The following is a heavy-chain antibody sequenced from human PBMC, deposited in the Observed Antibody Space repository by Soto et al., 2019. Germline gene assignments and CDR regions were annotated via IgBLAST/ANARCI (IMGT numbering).Heavy chain of an antibody. D-gene: IGHD2-2*01. CDR3: TTGGSYQLFIPRLDD. V-gene: IGHV3-15*01. J-gene: IGHJ4*02. CDR1: GFTFSNAW. CDR2: IKSKTDGGTI. Sequence: PGGSLRLSCAASGFTFSNAWMSWVRQAPGKGLEWVGRIKSKTDGGTIDYAAPVKDRVSISRDDSKNTLYLQMNSLKIEDTAVYYCTTGGSYQLFIPRLDDWGQGALVTVSS.